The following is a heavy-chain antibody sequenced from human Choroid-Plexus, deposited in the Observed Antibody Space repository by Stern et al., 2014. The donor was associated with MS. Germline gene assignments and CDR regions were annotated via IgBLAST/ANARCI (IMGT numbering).Heavy chain of an antibody. CDR2: VSYDGSNK. J-gene: IGHJ5*02. Sequence: AQLVESGGGVVKPGRPLRLSCVASGFTFGSCAMHWVRQAPGKGLERVAGVSYDGSNKYYADSVKGRFTISRDNSQNTLYMQMSSLRPEDTAVYYCAKDRQYLTYFFDHWGQGSLVTVSS. V-gene: IGHV3-30*18. CDR1: GFTFGSCA. D-gene: IGHD2/OR15-2a*01. CDR3: AKDRQYLTYFFDH.